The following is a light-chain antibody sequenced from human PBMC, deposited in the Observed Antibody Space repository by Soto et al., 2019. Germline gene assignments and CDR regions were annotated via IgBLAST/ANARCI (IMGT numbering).Light chain of an antibody. CDR2: SND. CDR1: SSNIGSNV. V-gene: IGLV1-44*01. Sequence: QSVLTQPPSASGTPGQRVTISCSGSSSNIGSNVVNWYQQLPGTAPKLLICSNDQRPSGVPDRFSGSKSGSSASLAISGLQSEDEADYHCAAWDDSLKGRVFGTGTKLTVL. CDR3: AAWDDSLKGRV. J-gene: IGLJ1*01.